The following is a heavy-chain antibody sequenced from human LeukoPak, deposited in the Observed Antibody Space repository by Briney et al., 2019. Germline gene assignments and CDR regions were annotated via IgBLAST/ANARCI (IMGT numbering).Heavy chain of an antibody. J-gene: IGHJ4*02. CDR2: ISSSSSTI. CDR3: ARAVHYCTNGVCGPIDY. V-gene: IGHV3-48*02. Sequence: PGGSLRLSCADSGFTFSSYSMNWVRQAPGKGLEWVSYISSSSSTIYYADSVKGRFTISRDNAKNSLYLQMNSLRDEDTAVYYCARAVHYCTNGVCGPIDYWGQGTLVTVSS. D-gene: IGHD2-8*01. CDR1: GFTFSSYS.